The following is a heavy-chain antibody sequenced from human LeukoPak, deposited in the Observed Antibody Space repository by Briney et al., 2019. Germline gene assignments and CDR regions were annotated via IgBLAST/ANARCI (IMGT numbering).Heavy chain of an antibody. CDR2: ISAYNGNT. D-gene: IGHD6-13*01. V-gene: IGHV1-18*01. Sequence: ASVKVSCKASGYTYTSYGISWVRQAPGQGLEWMGWISAYNGNTIYAQKVQGRVTMTTDTSTSTAYMELRSLRSDDTAVYYCASGTIAAAPAQDFDYWGQGTLVTVSS. CDR3: ASGTIAAAPAQDFDY. CDR1: GYTYTSYG. J-gene: IGHJ4*02.